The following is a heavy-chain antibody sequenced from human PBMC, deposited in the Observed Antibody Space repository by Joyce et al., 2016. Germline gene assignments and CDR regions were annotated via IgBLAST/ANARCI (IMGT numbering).Heavy chain of an antibody. D-gene: IGHD6-25*01. Sequence: VESGGGVVQPGRSLRLSCAASGLTLSNYGVHWVRQAPGKGLEWVAVISYDGIYKYYADSVKGRFTISRDNYKNTVFLEMNSLRTEDTAVYYCAKILTATYSSGWFLDYWGQGTLVTVSS. V-gene: IGHV3-30*18. CDR2: ISYDGIYK. CDR1: GLTLSNYG. J-gene: IGHJ4*02. CDR3: AKILTATYSSGWFLDY.